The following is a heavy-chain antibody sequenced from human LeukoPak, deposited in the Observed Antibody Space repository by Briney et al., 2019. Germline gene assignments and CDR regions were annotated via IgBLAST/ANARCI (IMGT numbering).Heavy chain of an antibody. V-gene: IGHV3-48*03. Sequence: PGGSLRLSSAASGFTFSSYEMNWVRQAPGKGLEWVSYISSFGSTIYYADSVKGRFTISRDNAKNSLYLQMNSLRAEDTAVYYCARVMVVPSSDFDYWGQGTLVTVSS. CDR3: ARVMVVPSSDFDY. J-gene: IGHJ4*02. D-gene: IGHD2-15*01. CDR1: GFTFSSYE. CDR2: ISSFGSTI.